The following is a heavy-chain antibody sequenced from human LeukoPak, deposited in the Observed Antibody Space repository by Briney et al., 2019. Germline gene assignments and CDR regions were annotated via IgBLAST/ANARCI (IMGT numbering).Heavy chain of an antibody. J-gene: IGHJ4*02. CDR2: ISYDGSNK. CDR3: AKDQGSGWYAVDY. V-gene: IGHV3-30*18. Sequence: GGSLRLSCAASGFTFSSYGMHWVRQAPGKGLEWVAVISYDGSNKYYADSVKGRFTISRDNSKNTLYLQMNSLRAEDTAVYYCAKDQGSGWYAVDYWGQGTLVTVSS. D-gene: IGHD6-19*01. CDR1: GFTFSSYG.